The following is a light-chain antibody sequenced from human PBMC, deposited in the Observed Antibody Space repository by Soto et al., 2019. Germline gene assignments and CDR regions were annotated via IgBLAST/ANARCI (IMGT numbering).Light chain of an antibody. CDR3: QQSYPTPIT. CDR1: QPMSRY. CDR2: AAS. Sequence: DIQMTQSPSSLSASVGDRVTITCRASQPMSRYLNWYQQKPGKAPELLIYAASSLEIGVPSRFGGSGSGTDFTLVISSLQPEDFATYYCQQSYPTPITFGQGTRLEIK. J-gene: IGKJ5*01. V-gene: IGKV1-39*01.